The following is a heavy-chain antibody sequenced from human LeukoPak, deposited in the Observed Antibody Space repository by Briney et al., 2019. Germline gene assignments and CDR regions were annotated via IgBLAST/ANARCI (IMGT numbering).Heavy chain of an antibody. CDR1: GFTFSSYA. Sequence: GVSLRLSCAASGFTFSSYAMTWVRQAPGKGLEWVSGISGSGGNTYYANSVKGRFTISRDNSKSTLYLQMNTLGAEDTALYYCAKCMAEPGTCYFDNWGRGTLVTVSS. D-gene: IGHD6-13*01. J-gene: IGHJ4*03. CDR3: AKCMAEPGTCYFDN. CDR2: ISGSGGNT. V-gene: IGHV3-23*01.